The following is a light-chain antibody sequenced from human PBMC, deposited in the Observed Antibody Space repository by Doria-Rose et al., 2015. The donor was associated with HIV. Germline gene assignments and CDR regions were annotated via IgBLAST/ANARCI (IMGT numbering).Light chain of an antibody. CDR3: NSRDSSANLWV. CDR2: GKN. Sequence: NYYASWYQQKPGQAPVLVIYGKNNRPSGIPDRFSGSSSGNTASLTITGAQAEDEADYYCNSRDSSANLWVFGGGTKLTVL. V-gene: IGLV3-19*01. J-gene: IGLJ3*02. CDR1: NYY.